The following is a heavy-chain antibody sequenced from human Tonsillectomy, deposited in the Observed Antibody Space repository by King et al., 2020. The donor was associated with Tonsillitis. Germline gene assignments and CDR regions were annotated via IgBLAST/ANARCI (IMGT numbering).Heavy chain of an antibody. CDR1: GGTISRSNW. D-gene: IGHD3-3*01. CDR3: ARVQNYDFWSGYSTLYYMDV. J-gene: IGHJ6*03. Sequence: VQLQESGPGLVKPSGTLSLTCAVSGGTISRSNWWRWVRQPPGKGLEGIWEIYHSGSTDYNPFLQNRVTISKDKSKNPFSLQLSSVTAADTAVYYCARVQNYDFWSGYSTLYYMDVWGKGTTVTVSS. V-gene: IGHV4-4*02. CDR2: IYHSGST.